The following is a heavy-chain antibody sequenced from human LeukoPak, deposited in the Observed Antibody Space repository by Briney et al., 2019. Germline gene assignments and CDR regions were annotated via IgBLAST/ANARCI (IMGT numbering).Heavy chain of an antibody. J-gene: IGHJ4*02. CDR3: TTVYVAPTPGGVRGVIADY. D-gene: IGHD3-10*01. CDR2: IKSKTDCGTT. CDR1: GFTFSNAW. Sequence: PGGSLRLSCAASGFTFSNAWMSWVRQAPGKGLEWVGRIKSKTDCGTTDYAAPVKGRFTISRDDSKNTLYLQMNSLKTEDTAVYYCTTVYVAPTPGGVRGVIADYWGQGTLVTVSS. V-gene: IGHV3-15*01.